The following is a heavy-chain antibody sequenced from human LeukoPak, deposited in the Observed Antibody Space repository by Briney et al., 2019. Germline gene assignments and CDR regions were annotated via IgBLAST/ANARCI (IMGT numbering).Heavy chain of an antibody. CDR1: GFTLSSYA. V-gene: IGHV3-23*01. J-gene: IGHJ4*02. CDR2: ISGSGGST. D-gene: IGHD6-19*01. CDR3: AKPPLYSSGWYYFDY. Sequence: GGSLRLSCAASGFTLSSYAMSWVRQAPGKGLDWVSAISGSGGSTYYADSVKGRFTISRDNSKNTLYLQMNSLRAEDTAVYYCAKPPLYSSGWYYFDYWGQGTLVTVSS.